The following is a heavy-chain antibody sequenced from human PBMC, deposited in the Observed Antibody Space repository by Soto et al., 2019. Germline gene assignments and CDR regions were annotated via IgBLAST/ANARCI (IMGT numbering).Heavy chain of an antibody. CDR2: IHYSGST. V-gene: IGHV4-39*07. CDR1: GGSISSSSYY. Sequence: SETLSLTCTVSGGSISSSSYYWGWIRQPPGKGLEWIGSIHYSGSTYYNPSLKSRVTISVDRSKNQFSLKLSSVTAADTAVYYCARRVGSTYGGNKYYFDYWGQGTLVTVSS. D-gene: IGHD4-17*01. CDR3: ARRVGSTYGGNKYYFDY. J-gene: IGHJ4*02.